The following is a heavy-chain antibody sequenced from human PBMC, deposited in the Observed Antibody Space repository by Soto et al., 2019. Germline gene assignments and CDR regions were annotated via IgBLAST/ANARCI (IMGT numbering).Heavy chain of an antibody. Sequence: ASVKASCKAAGYTCSIYDVNCVRQATGQGLEWMGWMNPNSGNTGYAQKFQGRVTMTRNTSISTAYMELRSLRSEDSAVYYCARGQGSSWYFYWGQGTLVTVSS. CDR2: MNPNSGNT. J-gene: IGHJ4*02. CDR1: GYTCSIYD. CDR3: ARGQGSSWYFY. D-gene: IGHD6-13*01. V-gene: IGHV1-8*01.